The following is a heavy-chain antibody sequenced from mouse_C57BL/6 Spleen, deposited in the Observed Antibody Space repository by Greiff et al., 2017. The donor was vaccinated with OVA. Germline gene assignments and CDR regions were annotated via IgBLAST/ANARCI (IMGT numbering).Heavy chain of an antibody. V-gene: IGHV5-4*01. CDR1: GFTFSSYA. CDR3: ARGSPVAY. D-gene: IGHD1-1*01. Sequence: EVQLVESGGGLVKPGGSLKLSCAASGFTFSSYAMSWVRQTPEKRLEWVATISDGGSYTYYPDNVKGRFTISRDNAKNNLYLQMSHLKSEDTAMYYCARGSPVAYWGQGTLVTVSA. J-gene: IGHJ3*01. CDR2: ISDGGSYT.